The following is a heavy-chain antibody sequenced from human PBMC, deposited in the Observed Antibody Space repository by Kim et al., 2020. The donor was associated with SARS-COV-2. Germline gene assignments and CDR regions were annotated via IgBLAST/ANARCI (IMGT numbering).Heavy chain of an antibody. J-gene: IGHJ5*02. CDR1: GFTFDDYG. D-gene: IGHD4-17*01. CDR2: INWNGGST. CDR3: ARDKGAMTTVTTPPGWFDP. Sequence: GGSLRLSCAASGFTFDDYGMSWVRQAPGKGLEWVSGINWNGGSTGYADSVKGRFTISRDNAKNSLYLQMNSLRAEDTALYHCARDKGAMTTVTTPPGWFDPWGQGTMVTVSS. V-gene: IGHV3-20*01.